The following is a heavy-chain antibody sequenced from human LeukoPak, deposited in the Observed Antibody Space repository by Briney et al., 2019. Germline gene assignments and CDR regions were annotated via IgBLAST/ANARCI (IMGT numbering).Heavy chain of an antibody. CDR1: GASLTIYY. CDR3: ARLSIVGATNFDY. J-gene: IGHJ4*02. CDR2: IYYSGST. Sequence: PSETLSLSCTVSGASLTIYYWSWIRQPPRKGLEWVGYIYYSGSTTYKPSLKSRVTISVDTSKNQFSLKLSSVTAADTAVYYCARLSIVGATNFDYWGQGTLVTVSS. V-gene: IGHV4-59*08. D-gene: IGHD1-26*01.